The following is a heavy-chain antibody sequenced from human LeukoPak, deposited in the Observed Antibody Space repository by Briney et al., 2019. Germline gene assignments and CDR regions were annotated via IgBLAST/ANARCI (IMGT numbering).Heavy chain of an antibody. Sequence: GGSLRLSSAASGFSFSDYYMHWVRQAPGKGLEWVSAISSSSTYIYYADSVKGRFTISRDNAKNSLYLQMNSLRAEDTAVYYCARDLPGPWRYWGQGTLVTVSS. CDR2: ISSSSTYI. CDR1: GFSFSDYY. CDR3: ARDLPGPWRY. V-gene: IGHV3-21*01. J-gene: IGHJ4*02. D-gene: IGHD3-3*01.